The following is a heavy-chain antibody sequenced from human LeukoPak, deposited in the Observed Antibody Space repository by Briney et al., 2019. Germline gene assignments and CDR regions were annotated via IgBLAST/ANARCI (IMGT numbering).Heavy chain of an antibody. CDR2: INPNSGGT. CDR3: ARASLSISGYANDY. D-gene: IGHD5-12*01. V-gene: IGHV1-2*02. CDR1: GYTFTGYY. J-gene: IGHJ4*02. Sequence: SVKVSCKASGYTFTGYYMHWVRQAPGQGLEWMGWINPNSGGTNYAQKFQGRVTMTRDTSISTAYMELSRLRSDDTAVYYCARASLSISGYANDYWGQGTLVTVSS.